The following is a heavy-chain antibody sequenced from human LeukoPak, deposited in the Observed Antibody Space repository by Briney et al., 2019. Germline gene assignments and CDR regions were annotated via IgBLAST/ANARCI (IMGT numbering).Heavy chain of an antibody. CDR2: IIPILGIA. J-gene: IGHJ3*02. D-gene: IGHD3-22*01. V-gene: IGHV1-69*04. Sequence: GASVKVSCKASGYTFGNYAINWVRQAPGQGLEWMGRIIPILGIANYAQKFQGRVTITADKSTSTAYMELSSLRSEDTAVYYCARDFEGSYYYDSSDAFDIWGQGTMVTVSS. CDR1: GYTFGNYA. CDR3: ARDFEGSYYYDSSDAFDI.